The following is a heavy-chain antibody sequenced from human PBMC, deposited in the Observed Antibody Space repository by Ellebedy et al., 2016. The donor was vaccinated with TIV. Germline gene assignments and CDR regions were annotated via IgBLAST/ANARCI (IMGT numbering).Heavy chain of an antibody. CDR2: IRKDGSDK. CDR1: GFTFSDHW. Sequence: GGSLRLSXAASGFTFSDHWMNWVRQAPGKGLEWVANIRKDGSDKHYVDSVKGRFIISRDNAENSLYLQMNSLSAEDTAVYYCARERVVGATDFDFWGQGTPVTVAS. D-gene: IGHD1-26*01. J-gene: IGHJ4*02. V-gene: IGHV3-7*01. CDR3: ARERVVGATDFDF.